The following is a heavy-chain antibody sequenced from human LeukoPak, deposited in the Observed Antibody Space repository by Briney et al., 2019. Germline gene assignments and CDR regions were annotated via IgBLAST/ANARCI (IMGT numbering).Heavy chain of an antibody. CDR2: INPRDGET. CDR3: ARARWTVTMVRGVPVYYYYMDV. D-gene: IGHD3-10*01. V-gene: IGHV1-2*02. J-gene: IGHJ6*03. Sequence: ASVKVSRKASGYNFAGYYIHWVRQAPGQGLEWMGRINPRDGETNFAQKFQGRVTMTRDTSISTAYMELSGLRSDDTAVYYCARARWTVTMVRGVPVYYYYMDVWGKGTTVTISS. CDR1: GYNFAGYY.